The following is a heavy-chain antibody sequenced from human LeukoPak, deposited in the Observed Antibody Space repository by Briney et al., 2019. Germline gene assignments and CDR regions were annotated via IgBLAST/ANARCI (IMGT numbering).Heavy chain of an antibody. Sequence: GESLKISCKASGYSCTSYLMCWGRQMPGKGVELMGIIYPGDSDTRYSPSLQGQVTISADKSIRNDYLQWSSLKASDPGMYYCARRDRHYYYYMDVWGKGTTVTVSS. CDR1: GYSCTSYL. J-gene: IGHJ6*03. CDR2: IYPGDSDT. CDR3: ARRDRHYYYYMDV. V-gene: IGHV5-51*01.